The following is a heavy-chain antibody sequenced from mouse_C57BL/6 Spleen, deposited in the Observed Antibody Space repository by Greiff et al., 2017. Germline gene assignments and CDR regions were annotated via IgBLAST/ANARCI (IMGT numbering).Heavy chain of an antibody. V-gene: IGHV14-1*01. CDR1: GFNIKDYY. D-gene: IGHD1-1*01. Sequence: EVKVVESGAELVRPGASVKLSCTASGFNIKDYYMHWVKQRPEQGLGWIGRIDPEDGDTEYAPKFQGKATMTADTSSNTAYLQLSSLTSEDTAVYYCTTGGTVVARNFDYWGQGTTLTVSS. J-gene: IGHJ2*01. CDR2: IDPEDGDT. CDR3: TTGGTVVARNFDY.